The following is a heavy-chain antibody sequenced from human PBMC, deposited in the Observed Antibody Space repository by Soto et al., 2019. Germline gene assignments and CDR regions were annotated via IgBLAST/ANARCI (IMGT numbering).Heavy chain of an antibody. CDR1: GGSISSYY. CDR2: VHHSWAS. V-gene: IGHV4-59*08. Sequence: GKLQESGPGLVKPSETLSLSCTASGGSISSYYWSWFRQSPGKRMEWIGYVHHSWASSYNPSLQSRVAISLDTSKSQFSLKVTSVTATDTAVYYCARQGFGPLHGLVDVWGQGTTVTVSS. CDR3: ARQGFGPLHGLVDV. D-gene: IGHD3-10*01. J-gene: IGHJ6*02.